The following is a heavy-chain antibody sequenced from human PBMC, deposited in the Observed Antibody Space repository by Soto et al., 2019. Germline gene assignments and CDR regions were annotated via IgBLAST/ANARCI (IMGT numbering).Heavy chain of an antibody. V-gene: IGHV4-34*01. CDR2: VHPSGST. J-gene: IGHJ6*02. Sequence: SETLSLTSAVLCASLGDHYWAWIRQSPDKGLEWIGEVHPSGSTDYNPSLKSRLTLSLDTSKNQFSLTVASVTAADTAVYFCARGKPSGYRFGPRNFFYYGLDVWGPGTTVTVSS. D-gene: IGHD5-18*01. CDR1: CASLGDHY. CDR3: ARGKPSGYRFGPRNFFYYGLDV.